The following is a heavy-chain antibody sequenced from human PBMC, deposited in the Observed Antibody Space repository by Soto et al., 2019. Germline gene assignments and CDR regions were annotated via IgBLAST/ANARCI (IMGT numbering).Heavy chain of an antibody. V-gene: IGHV3-73*01. CDR2: IKSKANSYAT. D-gene: IGHD1-7*01. CDR1: GFTFSGSA. J-gene: IGHJ5*02. CDR3: TTNWNYAFWFDP. Sequence: GGSLRLSCAASGFTFSGSAMHWVRQASGKGLEWVGRIKSKANSYATAYAASVKGRFTISRDDSKSTAYLQMNSLKTEDTAVYYCTTNWNYAFWFDPWGQGTLVTVSS.